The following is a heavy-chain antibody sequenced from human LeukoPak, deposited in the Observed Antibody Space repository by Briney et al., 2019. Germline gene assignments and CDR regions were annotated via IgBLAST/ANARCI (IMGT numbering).Heavy chain of an antibody. CDR1: GGSISSYY. J-gene: IGHJ6*02. V-gene: IGHV4-59*08. CDR2: IYYSGSA. CDR3: ARHRGNSGTTVSGYYYGMDV. D-gene: IGHD4-11*01. Sequence: PSETLSLTCTVSGGSISSYYWSWIRQPPGKGLEWIGYIYYSGSANYNPSLKSRVTISVDTSKNQFSLKLSSVTAADTAVYYCARHRGNSGTTVSGYYYGMDVWGQGTTVTVSS.